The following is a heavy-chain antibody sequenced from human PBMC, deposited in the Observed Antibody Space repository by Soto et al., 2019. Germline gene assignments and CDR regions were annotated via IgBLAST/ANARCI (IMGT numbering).Heavy chain of an antibody. J-gene: IGHJ1*01. V-gene: IGHV4-39*01. CDR3: VKVGYCSGGSCYSGYFQH. D-gene: IGHD2-15*01. Sequence: SETLSRTCTVSGGSVSSNRYYWGWIRQPPGKGLDWIGRIYYSGSTNYNPSLKSRVTICVDTSKNQFSLKLSSVTAADTAVYYCVKVGYCSGGSCYSGYFQHWGQGTLVTAPQ. CDR2: IYYSGST. CDR1: GGSVSSNRYY.